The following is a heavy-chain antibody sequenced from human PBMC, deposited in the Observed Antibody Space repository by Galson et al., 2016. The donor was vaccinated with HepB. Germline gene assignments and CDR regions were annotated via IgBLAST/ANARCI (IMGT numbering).Heavy chain of an antibody. CDR3: TRAPLGENDGYFATPDWYFDL. D-gene: IGHD3-22*01. V-gene: IGHV3-7*03. Sequence: SLRLSCAASGFTFSNYWMTWVRQAPGKGPEWVANINQDGSEKLYVDSVRGRFTISRDNSRNTLYLQMDSLRAEDTAVYYCTRAPLGENDGYFATPDWYFDLWGRGTLVTVSS. CDR1: GFTFSNYW. J-gene: IGHJ2*01. CDR2: INQDGSEK.